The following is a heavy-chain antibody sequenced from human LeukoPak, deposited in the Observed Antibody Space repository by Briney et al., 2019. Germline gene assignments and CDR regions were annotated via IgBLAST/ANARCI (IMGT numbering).Heavy chain of an antibody. D-gene: IGHD6-13*01. CDR1: GGSISSGGYY. J-gene: IGHJ6*02. CDR3: ARGHGRRVAAAGNYYYYGMDV. Sequence: ASETLSLTCTVSGGSISSGGYYWSWIRQHPGKGLEWIGYIYYSGSTYYNPSLKSRVTISVDKSKNQFSLKLSSVTAADTAVYYCARGHGRRVAAAGNYYYYGMDVWGQGTTVTVSS. V-gene: IGHV4-31*03. CDR2: IYYSGST.